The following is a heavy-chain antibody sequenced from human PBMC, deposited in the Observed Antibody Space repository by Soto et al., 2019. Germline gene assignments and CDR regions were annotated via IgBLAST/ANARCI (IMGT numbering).Heavy chain of an antibody. V-gene: IGHV4-31*03. D-gene: IGHD5-12*01. CDR3: ARGLSAATMVTCYFDY. J-gene: IGHJ4*02. Sequence: SETLSLTCTVSGGSISSSDYYWSWIRQPPGKGLEWIGYIYSSGNTYYNPSLKSRLTISVDTSKNQFSLKLNSVTAADTALYYCARGLSAATMVTCYFDYWGQGTLVTVS. CDR2: IYSSGNT. CDR1: GGSISSSDYY.